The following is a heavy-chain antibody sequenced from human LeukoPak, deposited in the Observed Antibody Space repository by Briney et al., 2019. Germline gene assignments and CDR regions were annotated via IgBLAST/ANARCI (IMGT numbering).Heavy chain of an antibody. J-gene: IGHJ4*02. CDR2: IGSSISYI. Sequence: GGSLRLSCAASGFTFSSYSMKWVRQAPGKGLEWVSFIGSSISYISYADSVKGRFTVSRDDSKNTLYLQMNGLRAEDTAVYYCAKQDWSNWNYPIDYWGQGTLVTVSS. V-gene: IGHV3-21*04. CDR1: GFTFSSYS. CDR3: AKQDWSNWNYPIDY. D-gene: IGHD1-7*01.